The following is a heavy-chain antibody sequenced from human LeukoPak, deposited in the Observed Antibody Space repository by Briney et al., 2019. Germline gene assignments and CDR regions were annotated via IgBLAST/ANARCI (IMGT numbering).Heavy chain of an antibody. V-gene: IGHV1-2*02. CDR3: ANSAWLAPENY. D-gene: IGHD6-19*01. J-gene: IGHJ4*02. CDR1: GCTFTAYY. Sequence: ASVKVSCKASGCTFTAYYMHWVRQAPGQGLEWMGWINPNNGATIYAQNFQGRVTMTRDTSISTVYMELSSLRSDDTAVYYCANSAWLAPENYWGQGTLVTVSS. CDR2: INPNNGAT.